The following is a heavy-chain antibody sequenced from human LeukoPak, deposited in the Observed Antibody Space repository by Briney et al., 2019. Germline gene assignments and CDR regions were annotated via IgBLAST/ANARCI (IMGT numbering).Heavy chain of an antibody. CDR1: GGSISSGSYY. J-gene: IGHJ5*02. V-gene: IGHV4-61*02. CDR2: IYTSGST. D-gene: IGHD3-10*01. CDR3: ARRIIGSGLLWFGELLNWFDP. Sequence: PSETLSLTCTVSGGSISSGSYYWSWIRQPAGKGLEWIGRIYTSGSTYYNPSLKSRVTISVDTSKNQFSLKLSSVTAADTAVYYCARRIIGSGLLWFGELLNWFDPWGQGTLVTVSS.